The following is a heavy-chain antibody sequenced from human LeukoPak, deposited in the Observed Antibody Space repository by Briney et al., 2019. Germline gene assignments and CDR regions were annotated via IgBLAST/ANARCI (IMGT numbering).Heavy chain of an antibody. D-gene: IGHD4-17*01. CDR3: ARDPIHDYGDYGTYYFDY. CDR2: FYYSGST. J-gene: IGHJ4*02. Sequence: PSDTLCLTCAVSGYSINSSNWWGWIRQPPGTGLKWIGYFYYSGSTYYNPSLKSRVTISVDTSKNQFSPKLGSVTAADTAVYYCARDPIHDYGDYGTYYFDYWGQGTLVTVSS. CDR1: GYSINSSNW. V-gene: IGHV4-28*03.